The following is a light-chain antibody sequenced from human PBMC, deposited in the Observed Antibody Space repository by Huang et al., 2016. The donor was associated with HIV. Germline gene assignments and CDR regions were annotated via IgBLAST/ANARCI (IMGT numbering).Light chain of an antibody. CDR3: QQSYSTPFT. CDR2: TAS. CDR1: QGISNY. V-gene: IGKV1-39*01. Sequence: DIQMTQSPSSLSASIGNTVTITCRTSQGISNYLNWYQQKPGKSPNLLLHTASSLQSGVPSRFSGSGSVTEFTLTISSLRPEDFATYFCQQSYSTPFTFGPGTKVEI. J-gene: IGKJ3*01.